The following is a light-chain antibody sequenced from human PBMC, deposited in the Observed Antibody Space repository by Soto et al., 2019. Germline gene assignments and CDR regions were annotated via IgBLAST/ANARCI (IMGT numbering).Light chain of an antibody. V-gene: IGKV3-20*01. CDR2: AAS. Sequence: EIVLTQSPDTLSLFPGERATLSCRASQSVSSTYLDWYQQKPGQAPRPLISAASSRATGTPDRFSGSGSGTDFTLTISRLEPEDFAVYYCQQYGSSRWTFGQGTKVEIK. CDR3: QQYGSSRWT. J-gene: IGKJ1*01. CDR1: QSVSSTY.